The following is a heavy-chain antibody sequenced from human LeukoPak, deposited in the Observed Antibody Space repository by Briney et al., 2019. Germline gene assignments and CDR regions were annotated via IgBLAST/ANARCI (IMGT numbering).Heavy chain of an antibody. CDR3: ARGHRAVAVFDY. CDR1: GGSFSGHY. J-gene: IGHJ4*02. Sequence: TSSETLSLTCAVYGGSFSGHYWSWIRQPTGKGLEWIGEINHSGSTNYNPSLKSRVTISVDTSKNQFSLKLSSVTAADTAVYYCARGHRAVAVFDYWGQGTLVTASS. V-gene: IGHV4-34*01. D-gene: IGHD6-19*01. CDR2: INHSGST.